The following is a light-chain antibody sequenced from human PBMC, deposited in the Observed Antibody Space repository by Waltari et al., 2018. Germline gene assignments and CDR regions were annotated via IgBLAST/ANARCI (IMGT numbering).Light chain of an antibody. V-gene: IGKV1-39*01. CDR1: QSISSY. CDR2: AAS. CDR3: QQYWSYPIT. J-gene: IGKJ5*01. Sequence: DIQMTQSPSSLSASVGDRVTITCRASQSISSYLNWYQQKPGKAPKLLIYAASSLQSGVPSRFSGSGSGTDFTLTINSLQPEDFATYYCQQYWSYPITFAQGTRLEIE.